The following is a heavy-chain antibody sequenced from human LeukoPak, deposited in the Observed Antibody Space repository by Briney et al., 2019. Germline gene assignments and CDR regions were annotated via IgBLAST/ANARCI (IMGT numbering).Heavy chain of an antibody. CDR1: GYTFTSYG. CDR2: ISAYNGNT. V-gene: IGHV1-18*01. D-gene: IGHD2-2*01. CDR3: ARDQGYCSSTSCYGVVDY. J-gene: IGHJ4*02. Sequence: GASVKVSCKGSGYTFTSYGISWVRQAPGQGLEWMGWISAYNGNTNYAQKLQGRVTMTTDTSTSTAYMELRSLRSDDTAVYYCARDQGYCSSTSCYGVVDYWGQGTLVTVSS.